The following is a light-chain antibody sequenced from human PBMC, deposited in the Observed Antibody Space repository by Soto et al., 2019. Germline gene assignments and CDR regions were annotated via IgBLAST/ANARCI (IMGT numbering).Light chain of an antibody. CDR3: CSYPGSYSYV. V-gene: IGLV2-11*01. CDR2: DGT. J-gene: IGLJ1*01. Sequence: QHSLAQPRSWCGSPGQSVAISCTGTISDVGGYNYVSCYQQHPGKAPKLMIYDGTKRPSGVPDRFSASKSGNTASLTISGLQADDEADYYCCSYPGSYSYVFGTGTKVTVL. CDR1: ISDVGGYNY.